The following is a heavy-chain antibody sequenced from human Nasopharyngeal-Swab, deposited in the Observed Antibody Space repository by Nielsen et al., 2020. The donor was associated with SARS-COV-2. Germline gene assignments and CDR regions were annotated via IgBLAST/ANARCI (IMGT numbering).Heavy chain of an antibody. J-gene: IGHJ4*02. D-gene: IGHD1-1*01. CDR3: ARGPRPKRHLDY. V-gene: IGHV1-8*01. CDR2: MNLDSGDT. Sequence: ASVKVSCKTSGYTFASFDINWVRQATARGLEWVGWMNLDSGDTHYAQEFQGKVTLTRDTSRSTAYMELSSLRSEDTAVYYCARGPRPKRHLDYWGQGTLVTVSS. CDR1: GYTFASFD.